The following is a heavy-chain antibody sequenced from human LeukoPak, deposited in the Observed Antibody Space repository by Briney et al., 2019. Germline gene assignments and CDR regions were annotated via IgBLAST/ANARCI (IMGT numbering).Heavy chain of an antibody. D-gene: IGHD4-17*01. Sequence: PGGSLRLSCAASGFTFSDNYMSWIRQAPGKGLEWVAVISYDGSNKYYADSVKGRFTISRDNAKNSLYLQMNSLRAEDTAVYYCARDYGVRAFDIWGQGTMVTVSS. CDR2: ISYDGSNK. V-gene: IGHV3-30*03. CDR3: ARDYGVRAFDI. J-gene: IGHJ3*02. CDR1: GFTFSDNY.